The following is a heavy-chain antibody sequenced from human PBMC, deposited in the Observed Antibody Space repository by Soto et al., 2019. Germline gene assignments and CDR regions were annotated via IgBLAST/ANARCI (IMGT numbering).Heavy chain of an antibody. CDR3: ARLIVYGDYARGGWFDS. CDR1: GYTFTSYG. Sequence: QVQLVQSGAEVKKPGASVKVSCKASGYTFTSYGISWVRHAPGQGLEWMGWISAYNGNTNYAQKLQGRVTMTTDTSTSTAYMDLRSLRSDDTAVYYCARLIVYGDYARGGWFDSWGQGTLVTVSS. V-gene: IGHV1-18*01. D-gene: IGHD4-17*01. CDR2: ISAYNGNT. J-gene: IGHJ5*01.